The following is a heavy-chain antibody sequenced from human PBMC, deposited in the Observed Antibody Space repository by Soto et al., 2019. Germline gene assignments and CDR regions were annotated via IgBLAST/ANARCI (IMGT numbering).Heavy chain of an antibody. V-gene: IGHV3-23*01. CDR3: AKDSQSWGMDV. CDR1: GFTFSSYG. J-gene: IGHJ6*02. CDR2: ISGSGGGT. Sequence: EVQLLESGGGFVQPGGSLRLSCAASGFTFSSYGMSWVRQAPGKGLEWVSAISGSGGGTYYADSVKGRFTISRDNSKNTLYLQMNSLIPEDTAVYYCAKDSQSWGMDVWGQGTTVTVSS.